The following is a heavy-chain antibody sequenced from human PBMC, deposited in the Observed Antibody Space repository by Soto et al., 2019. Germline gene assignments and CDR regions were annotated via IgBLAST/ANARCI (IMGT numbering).Heavy chain of an antibody. CDR1: GASISYGGFS. D-gene: IGHD5-12*01. Sequence: QLQLQESGSGLVKTSETLSLTCTVSGASISYGGFSWSWIRQSPGKGLEWIGYISHLESTYFHPSFKSRLTMSIDRTRNQFSLKLSSVTAADMAVYYCARGGGYDSFDYWGQGTLVSVSS. V-gene: IGHV4-30-2*06. CDR3: ARGGGYDSFDY. J-gene: IGHJ4*02. CDR2: ISHLEST.